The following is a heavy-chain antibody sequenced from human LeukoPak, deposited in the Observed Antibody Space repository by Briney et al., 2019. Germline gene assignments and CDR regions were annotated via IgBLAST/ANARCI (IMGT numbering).Heavy chain of an antibody. V-gene: IGHV3-30*03. D-gene: IGHD6-19*01. CDR1: GFTFSSYG. Sequence: GGSLRLSCAASGFTFSSYGMHWVRQAPGKGLEWVAVISHEGSIKYHADSVKGRFTISRDNSKNMVYLQMNSLRAEDTAVYYCARTREQWQVLDYWGQGALVTVPS. J-gene: IGHJ4*02. CDR3: ARTREQWQVLDY. CDR2: ISHEGSIK.